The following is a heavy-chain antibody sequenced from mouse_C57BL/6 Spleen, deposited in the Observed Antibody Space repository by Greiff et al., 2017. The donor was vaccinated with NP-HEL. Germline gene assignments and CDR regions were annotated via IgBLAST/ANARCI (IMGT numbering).Heavy chain of an antibody. CDR3: ARTYYSPYWYFDV. V-gene: IGHV5-17*01. CDR2: ISSGSSTI. J-gene: IGHJ1*03. CDR1: GFTFSDYG. D-gene: IGHD2-12*01. Sequence: EVQLVESGGGLVKPGGSLKLSCAASGFTFSDYGMHWVRQAPEKGLEWVAYISSGSSTIYYADTVKGRFTISRDNAKNTLFLQMTSLRSEDTAMYYCARTYYSPYWYFDVWGTGTTVTVSS.